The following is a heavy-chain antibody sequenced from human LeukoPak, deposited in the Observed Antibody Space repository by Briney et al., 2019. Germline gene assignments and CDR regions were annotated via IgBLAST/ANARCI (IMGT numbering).Heavy chain of an antibody. J-gene: IGHJ5*02. CDR2: IYYSGST. CDR3: AKLWGGQNWNDD. D-gene: IGHD3-16*01. Sequence: SGTLSLTCSVSGGSISRSRGYWGWIRQPPGKGLEWIGSIYYSGSTYYNPSLESRVTISVDSSKNQFSLNLPSVTAADTAVYYCAKLWGGQNWNDDWGQGTLVTVSS. V-gene: IGHV4-39*01. CDR1: GGSISRSRGY.